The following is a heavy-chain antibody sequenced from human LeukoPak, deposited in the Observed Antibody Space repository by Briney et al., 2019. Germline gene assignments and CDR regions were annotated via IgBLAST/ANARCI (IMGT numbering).Heavy chain of an antibody. Sequence: QSGGSLRLSCAASGFTFSSYGMHWVRQAPGKGLEWVAFIRYDGSNKYYADSVKGRFTISRDNSKNTLYLQMNSLRAEDTAVYYSLMEDFDYWGQGTLVTVSS. D-gene: IGHD2-8*01. J-gene: IGHJ4*02. CDR1: GFTFSSYG. CDR3: LMEDFDY. CDR2: IRYDGSNK. V-gene: IGHV3-30*02.